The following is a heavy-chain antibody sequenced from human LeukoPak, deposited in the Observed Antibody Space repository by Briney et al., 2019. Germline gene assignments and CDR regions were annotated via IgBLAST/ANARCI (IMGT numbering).Heavy chain of an antibody. J-gene: IGHJ4*02. V-gene: IGHV3-23*01. CDR2: ISGSGLST. D-gene: IGHD7-27*01. CDR1: GFTFSSYA. Sequence: GGSLRLSCAASGFTFSSYAMSWVRQAPGKGREWVSGISGSGLSTYYADSVKGRFTFSRDNSKNTLYLQMNSLRAEDTAVYYCARSKTGYQLGGFDYWGQGTLVTVSS. CDR3: ARSKTGYQLGGFDY.